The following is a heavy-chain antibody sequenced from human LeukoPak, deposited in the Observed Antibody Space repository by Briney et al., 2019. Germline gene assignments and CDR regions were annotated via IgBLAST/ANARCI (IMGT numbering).Heavy chain of an antibody. CDR2: IVVGSGNT. Sequence: GTSVKVSCKAFGFTFTSSAMQWVRQARGQRLEWIGWIVVGSGNTNYAQKFQERVTITRDMSTSTAYMELSSLRSEDTAVYYCAADNIAAAGTPFDYWGQGTLVTVSS. CDR1: GFTFTSSA. CDR3: AADNIAAAGTPFDY. D-gene: IGHD6-13*01. J-gene: IGHJ4*02. V-gene: IGHV1-58*02.